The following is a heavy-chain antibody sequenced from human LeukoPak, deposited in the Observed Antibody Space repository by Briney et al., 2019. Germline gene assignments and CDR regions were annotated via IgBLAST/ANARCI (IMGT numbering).Heavy chain of an antibody. V-gene: IGHV3-21*01. CDR2: ISSSSSYI. Sequence: GGSLRLSCAASGFTFSSYSMNWVRQAPGKGLEWVSYISSSSSYIYYADSVKGRFTISRVNSQKTLYLQMNSLRAEDAAVYYCARGAARMVEMGTMISFEYWGQGTLVTVSS. CDR3: ARGAARMVEMGTMISFEY. CDR1: GFTFSSYS. D-gene: IGHD5-24*01. J-gene: IGHJ4*02.